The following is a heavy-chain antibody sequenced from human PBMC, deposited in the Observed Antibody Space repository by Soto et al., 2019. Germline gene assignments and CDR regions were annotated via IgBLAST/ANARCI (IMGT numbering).Heavy chain of an antibody. V-gene: IGHV6-1*01. Sequence: PSQTLSLTCAVSGDSVSSNTVAWNWIRRSPSRGLEWLGRSYYRSKWYNDYAVSVKSRITINPDTSKNQFSLQLNSVTPEDTAVYYCAREKWAAAGGINWFDPWGQGTLVTVSS. J-gene: IGHJ5*02. CDR1: GDSVSSNTVA. D-gene: IGHD6-13*01. CDR2: SYYRSKWYN. CDR3: AREKWAAAGGINWFDP.